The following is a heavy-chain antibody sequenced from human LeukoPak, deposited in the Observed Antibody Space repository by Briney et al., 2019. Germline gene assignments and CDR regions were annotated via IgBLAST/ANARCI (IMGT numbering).Heavy chain of an antibody. D-gene: IGHD3-10*01. Sequence: PGGSLRLSCAASGFTFANCAMNWVRQALGKGLEWVSTISSSGGSTYYADSVKGRFTISRDNSKNTLYLQMNNLRAEDTAIYYCAKSLPGSGSYDYWGQGTLVTVSS. J-gene: IGHJ4*02. CDR1: GFTFANCA. V-gene: IGHV3-23*01. CDR2: ISSSGGST. CDR3: AKSLPGSGSYDY.